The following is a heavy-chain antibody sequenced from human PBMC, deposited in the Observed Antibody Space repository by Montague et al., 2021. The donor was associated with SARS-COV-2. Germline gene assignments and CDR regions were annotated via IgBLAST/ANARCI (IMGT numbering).Heavy chain of an antibody. CDR1: GFSPSTSGMC. D-gene: IGHD6-13*01. CDR3: ARMRIAAAGSPFDI. CDR2: IDWDDDK. V-gene: IGHV2-70*11. J-gene: IGHJ3*02. Sequence: PALVKPTQTLTLTCTFSGFSPSTSGMCVSWIRQPPGKALEWLARIDWDDDKYYSTSLKIRLTISKDTSKNQVVLTMTNMDPVDTATYYCARMRIAAAGSPFDIWGQGTMVTVSS.